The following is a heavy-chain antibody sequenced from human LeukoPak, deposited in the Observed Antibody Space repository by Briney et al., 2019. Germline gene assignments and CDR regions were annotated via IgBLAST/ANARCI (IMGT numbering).Heavy chain of an antibody. V-gene: IGHV1-8*01. J-gene: IGHJ6*03. D-gene: IGHD3/OR15-3a*01. CDR2: MNPNSGNT. Sequence: EASVKVSCKTSGYTFTSYDINWVRQATGQGLEWMGWMNPNSGNTGYAQKFQGRVTMTTNTSITTAYMELSSLRSEDTAVYYCARSLSWTTDSYYYMDVWGKGTTVTVSS. CDR3: ARSLSWTTDSYYYMDV. CDR1: GYTFTSYD.